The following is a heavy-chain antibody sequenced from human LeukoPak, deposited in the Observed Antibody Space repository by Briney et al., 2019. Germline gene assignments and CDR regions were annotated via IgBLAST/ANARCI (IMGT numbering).Heavy chain of an antibody. D-gene: IGHD6-19*01. V-gene: IGHV3-23*01. Sequence: GGSLRLSCAASGFTLNSYAMSWVRQAPGKGLEWVSAISGSGGSTYYADSVKGRFTISRDNSKNTLYLQMNSLRAEDTAVYYCAKASGWYMINWFDPWGQGTLVTVSS. J-gene: IGHJ5*02. CDR1: GFTLNSYA. CDR3: AKASGWYMINWFDP. CDR2: ISGSGGST.